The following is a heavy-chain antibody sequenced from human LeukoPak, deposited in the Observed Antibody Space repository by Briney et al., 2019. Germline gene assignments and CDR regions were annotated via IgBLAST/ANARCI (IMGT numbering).Heavy chain of an antibody. CDR3: AKPKTRPYSSSWYALDY. J-gene: IGHJ4*02. Sequence: GGSLRLSCAASGFTFSSYSMNWVRQAPGKGLEWVSYISSGGDTIYYADSVKGRFTISRDNSKNTLYLQMNSLRAEDTAVYYCAKPKTRPYSSSWYALDYWGQGTLVTVSS. CDR2: ISSGGDTI. D-gene: IGHD6-13*01. V-gene: IGHV3-48*01. CDR1: GFTFSSYS.